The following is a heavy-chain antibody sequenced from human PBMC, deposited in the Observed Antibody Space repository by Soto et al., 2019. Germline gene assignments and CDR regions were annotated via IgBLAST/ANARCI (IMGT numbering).Heavy chain of an antibody. V-gene: IGHV4-31*03. CDR1: GGSISSGGYY. CDR2: IYYSGST. Sequence: QVQLQESGPGLVKPSQTLSLTCTVSGGSISSGGYYWSWIRQHPGKGLEWIGYIYYSGSTYYNPSLKSRVTLSVDTSKNQFPLKLSSVTAADTEVYYWARIRAESGYLSTDYWGQGTLVTVSS. D-gene: IGHD3-22*01. CDR3: ARIRAESGYLSTDY. J-gene: IGHJ4*02.